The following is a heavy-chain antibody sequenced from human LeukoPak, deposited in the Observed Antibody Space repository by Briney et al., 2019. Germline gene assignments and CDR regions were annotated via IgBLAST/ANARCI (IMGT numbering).Heavy chain of an antibody. CDR2: IYTSGST. CDR1: GGSISSGSYY. Sequence: SETLSLTCTVSGGSISSGSYYWSWIRQPAGKGLEWIGRIYTSGSTNYNPSLKSRVTISVDTSKNQFSLKLNSVTAADTAVYYCARDAPRFNWFDPWGQGTLVTVSS. CDR3: ARDAPRFNWFDP. J-gene: IGHJ5*02. V-gene: IGHV4-61*02.